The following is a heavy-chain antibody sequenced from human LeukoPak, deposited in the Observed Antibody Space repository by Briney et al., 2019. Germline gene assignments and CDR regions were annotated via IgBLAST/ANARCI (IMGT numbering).Heavy chain of an antibody. J-gene: IGHJ3*02. CDR1: GFTFGNYW. V-gene: IGHV3-74*01. D-gene: IGHD1/OR15-1a*01. CDR2: INTDGSDT. Sequence: QPGGSLRLSCTASGFTFGNYWMHWVRQAPGKGLVWVSHINTDGSDTDYADSVKGRFTISRDNAKNTLYLQMNSLRAEDMAVYYCARDREQFDAFDIWGQGTIVTVSS. CDR3: ARDREQFDAFDI.